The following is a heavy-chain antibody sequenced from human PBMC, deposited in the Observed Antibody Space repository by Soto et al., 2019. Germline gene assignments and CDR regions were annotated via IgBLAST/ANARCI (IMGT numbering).Heavy chain of an antibody. CDR2: ISGSDGST. CDR3: AKDRSGWYRIVWFDP. Sequence: GGSLRLSCAASGFTFSSYAMSWVRQAPGKGLEWVSAISGSDGSTYYADSVKGRFTISRDNSKNTLYLQMNSLRAEDTAVYYCAKDRSGWYRIVWFDPWGQGTLVTVSS. CDR1: GFTFSSYA. J-gene: IGHJ5*02. D-gene: IGHD6-19*01. V-gene: IGHV3-23*01.